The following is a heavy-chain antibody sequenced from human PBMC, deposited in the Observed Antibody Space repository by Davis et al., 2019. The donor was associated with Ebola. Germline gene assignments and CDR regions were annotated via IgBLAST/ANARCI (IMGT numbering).Heavy chain of an antibody. J-gene: IGHJ6*04. V-gene: IGHV1-8*01. D-gene: IGHD1-26*01. CDR2: MNPNSGNT. CDR3: ARGGYGSDLPDTYYYYYGMDV. Sequence: AASVKVSCKASGYTFTGYDINWVRQAPGQGLEWMGWMNPNSGNTGYAQRFRGRVTMTRDTSTSTVYMELNSLGYDDTAVYFCARGGYGSDLPDTYYYYYGMDVWGKGTTVAVSS. CDR1: GYTFTGYD.